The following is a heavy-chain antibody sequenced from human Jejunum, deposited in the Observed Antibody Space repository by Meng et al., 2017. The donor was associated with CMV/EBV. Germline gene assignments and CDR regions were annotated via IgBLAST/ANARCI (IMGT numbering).Heavy chain of an antibody. Sequence: YAMSWVRQAPGKGLEWVSGISGSGSSTYYPDSVKGRFIISRDNSKNTLYLQMNSLRAEDTAVYYCAKDPTYMIFAVGIPTYFDYWGQGTLVTVSS. D-gene: IGHD3/OR15-3a*01. V-gene: IGHV3-23*01. CDR3: AKDPTYMIFAVGIPTYFDY. J-gene: IGHJ4*02. CDR1: YA. CDR2: ISGSGSST.